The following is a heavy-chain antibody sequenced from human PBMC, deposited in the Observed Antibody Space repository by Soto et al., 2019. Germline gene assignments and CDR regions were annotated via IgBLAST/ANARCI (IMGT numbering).Heavy chain of an antibody. CDR3: ARLGGYYQAFDQ. V-gene: IGHV4-59*08. D-gene: IGHD3-22*01. CDR1: GGSISSYY. Sequence: SETLSLTCTVSGGSISSYYGGWFRQPPGKGLERIGYIYYSGSTTYHPSIKSRVTISVDTSKNQFSLNLTSVTAADTAVYYCARLGGYYQAFDQWGQGSLVTVS. J-gene: IGHJ4*02. CDR2: IYYSGST.